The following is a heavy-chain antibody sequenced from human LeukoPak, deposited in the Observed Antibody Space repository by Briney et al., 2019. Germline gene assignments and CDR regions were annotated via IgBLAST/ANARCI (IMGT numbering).Heavy chain of an antibody. D-gene: IGHD2-2*01. V-gene: IGHV3-64D*06. CDR2: ISSNGGST. CDR3: VKVPCSSTSCYYFDY. Sequence: GGSLRLSCSASGFTFSSYAMHWVRQAPGKGLEYVSAISSNGGSTYYADSVKGRFTISRDNSKNTLYLQMSRLRAEDTAVYYCVKVPCSSTSCYYFDYWGQGTLVTVSS. CDR1: GFTFSSYA. J-gene: IGHJ4*02.